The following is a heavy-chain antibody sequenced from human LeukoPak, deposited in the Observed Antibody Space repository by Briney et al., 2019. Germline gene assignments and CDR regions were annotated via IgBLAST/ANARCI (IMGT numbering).Heavy chain of an antibody. J-gene: IGHJ5*02. D-gene: IGHD2-2*01. CDR2: ISGSGGST. Sequence: GGSLRLSCAAFGFTFSSYAMSWVRQAPGKGLEWVSAISGSGGSTYYADSVKGRFTISRDNSKNTLYLQMNSLRAEDTAVYYCAKDVYCSSTSCPNWFDPWGQGTLVTVSS. CDR1: GFTFSSYA. CDR3: AKDVYCSSTSCPNWFDP. V-gene: IGHV3-23*01.